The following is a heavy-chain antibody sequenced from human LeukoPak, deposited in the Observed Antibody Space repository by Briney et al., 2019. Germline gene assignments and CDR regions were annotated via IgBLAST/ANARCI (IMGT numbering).Heavy chain of an antibody. CDR3: ARDHRYCSSTSCYTYAFDI. J-gene: IGHJ3*02. Sequence: PSQTLSLTCTVSGGSISGYYWSWVRQPARKGLEWIGRIYTSGSTNYNPSLKSRVTMSVDTSKNQFSLKLSSVTAADTAVYYCARDHRYCSSTSCYTYAFDIWGQGTMVTVSS. V-gene: IGHV4-4*07. CDR1: GGSISGYY. CDR2: IYTSGST. D-gene: IGHD2-2*02.